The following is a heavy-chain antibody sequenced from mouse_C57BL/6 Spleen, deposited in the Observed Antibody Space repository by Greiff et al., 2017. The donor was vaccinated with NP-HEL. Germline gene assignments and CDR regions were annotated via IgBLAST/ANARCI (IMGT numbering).Heavy chain of an antibody. Sequence: QVQLQQPGAELVKPGASVKLSCKASGYTFTSYWMHWVKQRPGQGLEWIGMIRPNSGSTNYNEKFKSKATLTVDKSSSTAYMQLSSLTSEDSAVYYCARRDDYGGNYFDYWGQGTTLTVSS. CDR3: ARRDDYGGNYFDY. J-gene: IGHJ2*01. V-gene: IGHV1-64*01. CDR1: GYTFTSYW. D-gene: IGHD2-4*01. CDR2: IRPNSGST.